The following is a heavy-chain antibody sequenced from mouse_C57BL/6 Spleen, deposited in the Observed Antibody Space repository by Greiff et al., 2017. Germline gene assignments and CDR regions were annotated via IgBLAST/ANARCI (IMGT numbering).Heavy chain of an antibody. D-gene: IGHD2-3*01. CDR3: ARVEYVGYYRYFDV. J-gene: IGHJ1*03. V-gene: IGHV1-52*01. CDR1: GYTFTSYW. Sequence: VKLQQPGAELVRPGSSVKLSCKASGYTFTSYWMHWVKQRPIQGLEWIGNIDPSDSETHYNQKFKDKATLTVDKSSSTAYMQLSSLTSEDSAVYYCARVEYVGYYRYFDVWGTGTTVTVSS. CDR2: IDPSDSET.